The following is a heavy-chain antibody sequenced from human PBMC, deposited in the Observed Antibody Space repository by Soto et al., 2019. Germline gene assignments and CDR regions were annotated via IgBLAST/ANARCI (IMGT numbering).Heavy chain of an antibody. CDR3: ARDTSKGSGYYDP. Sequence: QVQLVESGGGVVQPGRSLRLSCAASGFTFSSYGMHWVRQAPGKGLEWVAVIWYDGSNKYYADSVKGRFTISRDNSKNTLYLQMNRLRAEDTAVYYCARDTSKGSGYYDPWGQGTLVTVSS. J-gene: IGHJ5*02. CDR2: IWYDGSNK. V-gene: IGHV3-33*01. D-gene: IGHD3-22*01. CDR1: GFTFSSYG.